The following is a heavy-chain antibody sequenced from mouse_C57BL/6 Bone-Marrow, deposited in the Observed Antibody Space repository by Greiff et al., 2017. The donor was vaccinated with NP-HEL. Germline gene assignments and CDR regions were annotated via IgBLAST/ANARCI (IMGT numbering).Heavy chain of an antibody. J-gene: IGHJ4*01. CDR2: IDPETGGT. CDR3: ARWGYPYYAMDY. CDR1: GYTFTDYE. D-gene: IGHD3-1*01. Sequence: VQLQQSGAELVRPGASVTLSCKASGYTFTDYEMHWVKQTPVHGLEWIGAIDPETGGTAYNQKFKGKAILTADKSSSTAYMELRSLTTEDSAVYYCARWGYPYYAMDYWGQGTSVTVSS. V-gene: IGHV1-15*01.